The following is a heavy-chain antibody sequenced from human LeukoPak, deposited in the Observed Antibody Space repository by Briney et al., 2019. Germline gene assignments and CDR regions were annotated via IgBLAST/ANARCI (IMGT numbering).Heavy chain of an antibody. CDR1: GGSISSYY. D-gene: IGHD3-10*01. CDR2: IYYSGST. CDR3: ARGVIGYYYHYYYMDV. Sequence: SETLSLTCTVSGGSISSYYWSWIRQPPGKGLEWIGYIYYSGSTNYNPSLKSRVTISVDTSKNQFSLKLSSVTAADTAVYYCARGVIGYYYHYYYMDVWGKGTTVTVSS. J-gene: IGHJ6*03. V-gene: IGHV4-59*01.